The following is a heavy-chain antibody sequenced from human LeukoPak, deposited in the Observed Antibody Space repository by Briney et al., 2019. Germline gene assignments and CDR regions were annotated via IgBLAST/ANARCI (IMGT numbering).Heavy chain of an antibody. V-gene: IGHV1-69*13. D-gene: IGHD4-17*01. CDR3: AGPVMTTVTTELYAFDI. CDR2: IIPIFGTA. CDR1: GGTFSSYA. Sequence: GASVKVSCKASGGTFSSYAISWVRQAPGQGLEWMGGIIPIFGTANYAQKFQGRVTITADESTSTAYMELSSLRSEDTAVYYCAGPVMTTVTTELYAFDIWGQGTMVTVSS. J-gene: IGHJ3*02.